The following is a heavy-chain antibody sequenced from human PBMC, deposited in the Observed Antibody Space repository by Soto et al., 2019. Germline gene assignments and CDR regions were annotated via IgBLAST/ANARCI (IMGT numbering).Heavy chain of an antibody. CDR1: GYTFTTYG. Sequence: QVQLVQSGGEVKKPGASVKVSCKASGYTFTTYGISWVRQAPGQGLEWMGWIGTYNGDTNYAQKLHGRVTMTTDTSTSTAYMELRSLRSDDTAVYYCARDLLYCGADCYEEDFDIWGQGTMVTVSS. D-gene: IGHD2-21*02. CDR2: IGTYNGDT. J-gene: IGHJ3*02. CDR3: ARDLLYCGADCYEEDFDI. V-gene: IGHV1-18*01.